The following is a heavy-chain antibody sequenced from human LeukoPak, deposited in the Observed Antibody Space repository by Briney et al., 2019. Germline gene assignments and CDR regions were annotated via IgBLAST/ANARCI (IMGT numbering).Heavy chain of an antibody. J-gene: IGHJ3*01. D-gene: IGHD2-15*01. Sequence: GGSLRLSCTASGFIFGDYAMSWFRQAPGKGLEWVGFIRSKAYGGTTEYAASVKGRFIISRDDSKSSAYLQMNSLKTEDTAVYYCTGGGSYGMTWGQGTTVTVSS. CDR1: GFIFGDYA. CDR2: IRSKAYGGTT. CDR3: TGGGSYGMT. V-gene: IGHV3-49*03.